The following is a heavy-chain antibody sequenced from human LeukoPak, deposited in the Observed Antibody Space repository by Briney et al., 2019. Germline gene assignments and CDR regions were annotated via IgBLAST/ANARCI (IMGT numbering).Heavy chain of an antibody. CDR1: GGSISSSNW. Sequence: SGTLSLTCAVSGGSISSSNWWSWVRQPPGKGLEWIGEIYHSGSTNYNPSLKSRVTISVDKSKNQFSLKLSSVTAVDTAVYYCARSPYYYDSSGYLFDYWGQGTLVTVSS. CDR2: IYHSGST. V-gene: IGHV4-4*02. J-gene: IGHJ4*02. CDR3: ARSPYYYDSSGYLFDY. D-gene: IGHD3-22*01.